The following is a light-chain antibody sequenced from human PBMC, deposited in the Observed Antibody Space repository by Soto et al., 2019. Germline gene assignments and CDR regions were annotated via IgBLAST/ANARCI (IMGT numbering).Light chain of an antibody. J-gene: IGKJ2*01. Sequence: EIVLTQSPGTLSLSPGERATLSCRAIQIVSGIYLAWYQQKPGQAPRLLIYGASSRATGIPDRFSGSGSGTDFTLTISRLEPADFAVYYCQQYGSSQYTFGQGTRVDIK. CDR3: QQYGSSQYT. V-gene: IGKV3-20*01. CDR2: GAS. CDR1: QIVSGIY.